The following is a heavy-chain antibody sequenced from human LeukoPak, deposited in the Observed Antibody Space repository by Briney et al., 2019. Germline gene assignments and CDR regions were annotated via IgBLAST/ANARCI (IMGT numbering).Heavy chain of an antibody. CDR3: ARDQAAAGTRWFDP. CDR1: GFTFDDYG. Sequence: PGGSLRLSCAASGFTFDDYGMSWVRQAPGKGLEWVSGINWNGGSTGYADSVKGRFTISRDNAKNSLYLQMNSLRAEDTAVYYCARDQAAAGTRWFDPWGQGTLVTVSS. V-gene: IGHV3-20*04. D-gene: IGHD6-13*01. J-gene: IGHJ5*02. CDR2: INWNGGST.